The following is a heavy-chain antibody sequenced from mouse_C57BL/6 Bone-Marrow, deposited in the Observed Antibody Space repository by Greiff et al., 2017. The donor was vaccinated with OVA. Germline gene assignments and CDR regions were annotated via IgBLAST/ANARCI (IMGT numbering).Heavy chain of an antibody. CDR1: GFAFSSSW. D-gene: IGHD2-14*01. CDR2: IYPGDGDT. V-gene: IGHV1-82*01. Sequence: QVQLQQSGPELVKPGASVKFSCKASGFAFSSSWMYWVKQRPGKGLEWMGRIYPGDGDTNYEGKFKGKATMTTDKSSSTAYMLISSLTSEDSAVYFCMRVLGTIEERDWGQGTTLTVAS. CDR3: MRVLGTIEERD. J-gene: IGHJ2*01.